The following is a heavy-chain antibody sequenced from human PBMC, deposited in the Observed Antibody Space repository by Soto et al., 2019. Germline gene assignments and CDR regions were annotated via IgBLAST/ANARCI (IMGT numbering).Heavy chain of an antibody. CDR1: GFTFSSYW. CDR2: IKQDGSEK. J-gene: IGHJ4*02. V-gene: IGHV3-7*01. CDR3: ARASGYCSGGSCYFYYFDY. Sequence: EVQLVESGGGLVQPGGSLRLSCAASGFTFSSYWMSWVRQAPGKGLEWVANIKQDGSEKYYVDSVKGRFTISRDNAKNSLYLQMNSLRAEDTAVYYCARASGYCSGGSCYFYYFDYWGQGTLVTVSS. D-gene: IGHD2-15*01.